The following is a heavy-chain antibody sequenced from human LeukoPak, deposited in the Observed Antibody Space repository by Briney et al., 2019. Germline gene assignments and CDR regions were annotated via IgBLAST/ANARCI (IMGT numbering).Heavy chain of an antibody. V-gene: IGHV4-59*01. J-gene: IGHJ4*02. D-gene: IGHD3-22*01. CDR2: IYYSGST. CDR1: GGSISSYY. CDR3: ARDSRDYYDSSGYMN. Sequence: SETLSLTCTVSGGSISSYYWSWIRQPPGKGLEWIGYIYYSGSTNYNPSRKSRVSISVDTSKNQFSLKLSSVTAADTAVYYCARDSRDYYDSSGYMNWGQGTLVTVSS.